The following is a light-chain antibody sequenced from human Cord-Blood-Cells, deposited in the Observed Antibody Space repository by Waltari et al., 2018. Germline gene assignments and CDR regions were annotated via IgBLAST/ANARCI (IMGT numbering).Light chain of an antibody. J-gene: IGKJ2*01. CDR1: QSVSSY. CDR3: QQRSNWPPYT. CDR2: DAS. V-gene: IGKV3-11*01. Sequence: IVLIPSPATLSLSPGESATLPCRASQSVSSYLAWYQQKPGQAPRPLIYDASNRATGIPARFSGSGSGTDFTLTISSLEPEDFAVYYCQQRSNWPPYTFGQGTKLEIK.